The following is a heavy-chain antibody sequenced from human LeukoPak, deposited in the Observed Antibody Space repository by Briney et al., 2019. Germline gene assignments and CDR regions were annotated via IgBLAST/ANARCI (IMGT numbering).Heavy chain of an antibody. CDR3: ARGRVGATDFDY. D-gene: IGHD1-26*01. V-gene: IGHV3-53*01. J-gene: IGHJ4*02. CDR2: IYSGGDT. Sequence: GGSLRLSCAASGFTVSSDYMSWVRQVPGKGLEWVSVIYSGGDTYYADSVKGRFTISRDNSKNTLFLQMNSLRAEDTAVYYCARGRVGATDFDYWGQGTLVTVSS. CDR1: GFTVSSDY.